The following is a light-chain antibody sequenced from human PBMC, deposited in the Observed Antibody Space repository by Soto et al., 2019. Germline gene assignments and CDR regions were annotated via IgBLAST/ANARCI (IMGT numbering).Light chain of an antibody. V-gene: IGKV3-20*01. CDR1: QSVSSSY. CDR3: QQYGSSPT. Sequence: EIVLTQSPGTLSLSPGERATLSCRASQSVSSSYLAWYQQKPGQAPRLLIYGASSRATGIPDRFSGSGSGTDFTLTISRLEPEEFEEYYCQQYGSSPTFGQGTKVEIK. J-gene: IGKJ1*01. CDR2: GAS.